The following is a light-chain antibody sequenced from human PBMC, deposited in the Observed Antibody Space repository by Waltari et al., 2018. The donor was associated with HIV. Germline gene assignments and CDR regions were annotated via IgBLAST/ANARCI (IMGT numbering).Light chain of an antibody. Sequence: QSVLTQPPSVSAAPGQRVTISCTGSSSNIGAGYDVHWYQHLPGPAPKLLIYDNNNRPSGVPDRFSGSKSGTSASLAITGLQAEDEADYYCQSYDSSLSGVIFGGGTKLTVL. CDR2: DNN. V-gene: IGLV1-40*01. CDR3: QSYDSSLSGVI. CDR1: SSNIGAGYD. J-gene: IGLJ2*01.